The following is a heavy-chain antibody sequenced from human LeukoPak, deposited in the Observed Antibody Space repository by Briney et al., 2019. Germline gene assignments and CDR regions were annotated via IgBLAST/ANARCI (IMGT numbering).Heavy chain of an antibody. Sequence: ASVKVSCKASGGTFSSYAISWVRQAPGQGLEWMGRIIPILGIANYAQKFQGRVTITADKSTSTAYMELSSLRSKDTAVYYCARDTYDSSGYYYEYYYYGMDVWGQGTTVTVSS. J-gene: IGHJ6*02. D-gene: IGHD3-22*01. V-gene: IGHV1-69*04. CDR3: ARDTYDSSGYYYEYYYYGMDV. CDR2: IIPILGIA. CDR1: GGTFSSYA.